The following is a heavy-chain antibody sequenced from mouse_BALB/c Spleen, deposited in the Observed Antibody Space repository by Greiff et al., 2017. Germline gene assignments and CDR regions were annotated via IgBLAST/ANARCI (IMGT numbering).Heavy chain of an antibody. CDR1: GYTFSSYW. V-gene: IGHV1-9*01. J-gene: IGHJ2*01. CDR2: ILPGSGST. CDR3: ARSPPLLRFFDY. Sequence: VQLQQSGAELMKPGASVKISCKATGYTFSSYWIEWVKQRPGHGLEWIGEILPGSGSTNYNEKFKGKATFTADTSSNTAYMQLSSLTSEDSAVYYCARSPPLLRFFDYWGQGTTLTVSS. D-gene: IGHD1-1*01.